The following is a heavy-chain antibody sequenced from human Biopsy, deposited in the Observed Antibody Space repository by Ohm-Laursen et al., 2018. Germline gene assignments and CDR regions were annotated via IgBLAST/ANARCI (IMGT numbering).Heavy chain of an antibody. CDR1: GFSLSARGMC. D-gene: IGHD6-13*01. J-gene: IGHJ6*02. CDR3: ARTPILIVSAGLVYRHRRHLQGMDV. CDR2: VDWDDYK. V-gene: IGHV2-70*11. Sequence: TQTLTLTCSFSGFSLSARGMCVSWIRQAPGKALEWLARVDWDDYKDYSESLQTKLSISKDTSNDQVVLTVNNVDPADTATYYCARTPILIVSAGLVYRHRRHLQGMDVWGQGIAVTVS.